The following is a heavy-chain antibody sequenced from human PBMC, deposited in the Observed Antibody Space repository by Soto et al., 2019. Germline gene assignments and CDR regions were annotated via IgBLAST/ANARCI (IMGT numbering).Heavy chain of an antibody. CDR1: GGFFSGYY. CDR3: ARAIVATNHDFDY. D-gene: IGHD5-12*01. CDR2: INHSGST. Sequence: SETLSLTCAVYGGFFSGYYWSWIRQPPGKGLEWIVEINHSGSTNYNPSLKSRVTISVDTSKNQFSLKLSSVTAADTAVYYCARAIVATNHDFDYWGQGTLVTVSS. J-gene: IGHJ4*02. V-gene: IGHV4-34*01.